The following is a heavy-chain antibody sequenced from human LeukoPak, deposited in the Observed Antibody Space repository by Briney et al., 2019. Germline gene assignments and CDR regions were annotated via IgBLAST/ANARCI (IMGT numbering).Heavy chain of an antibody. CDR1: GYTFTNYH. J-gene: IGHJ4*02. CDR2: MSPNTGDS. D-gene: IGHD6-25*01. Sequence: VASVKVSCKASGYTFTNYHINWVRQATGRGLEWMGWMSPNTGDSGYAQKFQGRVTITRDTSISTSYMELRSLRSDDTAVYFCARTTSFTASGYDCWGQGTLVTVS. V-gene: IGHV1-8*03. CDR3: ARTTSFTASGYDC.